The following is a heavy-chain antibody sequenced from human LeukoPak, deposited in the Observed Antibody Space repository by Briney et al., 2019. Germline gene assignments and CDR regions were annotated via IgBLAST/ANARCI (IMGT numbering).Heavy chain of an antibody. CDR2: ISSSSGYI. J-gene: IGHJ4*02. CDR1: GFTFGSYS. CDR3: ARTRLPTAYSGSSPYFDY. V-gene: IGHV3-21*04. D-gene: IGHD1-26*01. Sequence: GGSLRLSCAGSGFTFGSYSMNWVRQAPGKGLEWVSSISSSSGYINYADSVKGRFTVSRDNAKNSPYLQMSSLRGEDTAVYYCARTRLPTAYSGSSPYFDYWGQGTLVTVSS.